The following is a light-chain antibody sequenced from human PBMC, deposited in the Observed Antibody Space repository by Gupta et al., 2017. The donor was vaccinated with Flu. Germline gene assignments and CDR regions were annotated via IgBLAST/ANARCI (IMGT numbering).Light chain of an antibody. J-gene: IGLJ1*01. CDR3: AIWDDTLTGRYV. Sequence: SVLTQPPSVSGTPGQRVTIPRSGTTSSVGRNPVSWYQQLPGMTPKLLIYSNNQRPSGVTDRFSGSKSGTSASLAITGLQSEDEADYYCAIWDDTLTGRYVFGPGTTVTVL. CDR2: SNN. V-gene: IGLV1-44*01. CDR1: TSSVGRNP.